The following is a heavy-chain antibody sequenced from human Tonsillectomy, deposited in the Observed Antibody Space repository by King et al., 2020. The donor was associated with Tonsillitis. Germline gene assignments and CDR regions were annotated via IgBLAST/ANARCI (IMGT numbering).Heavy chain of an antibody. CDR2: IKQDGSEK. CDR1: GFTFSIYW. D-gene: IGHD3-16*02. Sequence: VQLVESGGGLVQPGGSLRLSCAASGFTFSIYWMSWVRQAPGKGLEWVANIKQDGSEKYYVDSVKGRFTISRDNAKNSLYLQMNSLRAEDTAVYYCARVVDYDSVWGSYRPTFDYWGQGTLVTVSS. J-gene: IGHJ4*02. CDR3: ARVVDYDSVWGSYRPTFDY. V-gene: IGHV3-7*01.